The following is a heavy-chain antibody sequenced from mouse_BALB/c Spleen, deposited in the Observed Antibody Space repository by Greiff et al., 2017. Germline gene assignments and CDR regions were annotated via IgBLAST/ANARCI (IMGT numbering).Heavy chain of an antibody. Sequence: VKLMESGPGLVAPSQSLSITCTVSGFSLTSYGVHWVRQPPGKGLEWLGVIWAGGSTNYNSALMSRLSISKDNSKSQVFLKMNSLQTDDTAMYYCAIYDYRFAYWGQGTLVTVSA. CDR3: AIYDYRFAY. D-gene: IGHD2-4*01. CDR2: IWAGGST. CDR1: GFSLTSYG. J-gene: IGHJ3*01. V-gene: IGHV2-9*02.